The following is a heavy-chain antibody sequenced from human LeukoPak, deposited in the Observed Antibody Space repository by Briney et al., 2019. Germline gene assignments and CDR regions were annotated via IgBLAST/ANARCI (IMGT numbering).Heavy chain of an antibody. Sequence: GGSLRLSCATSGFTFSSYAMSWVRQAPGKGLEWVSVISGSGGSTYYADSVKGRFTISRDNSKNTLYLQMNSLRAEDAAVYYCAKDHCGSTSCSGYFDYWGQGTLVTVSS. V-gene: IGHV3-23*01. CDR3: AKDHCGSTSCSGYFDY. J-gene: IGHJ4*02. CDR1: GFTFSSYA. D-gene: IGHD2-2*01. CDR2: ISGSGGST.